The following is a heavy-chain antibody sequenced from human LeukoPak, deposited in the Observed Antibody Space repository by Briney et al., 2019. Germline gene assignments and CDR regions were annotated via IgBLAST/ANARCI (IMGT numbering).Heavy chain of an antibody. CDR1: GFSFSTYA. Sequence: QPGGSLRLSCAASGFSFSTYAMTWVRQAPGKGLEWVSALSASGGTTYYADSVQGRFATSRDNSKNTLYLQMNSLRAEDTAVYYCAKLPREYCSSTSCPNWFDTWGQGTLVTVSS. D-gene: IGHD2-2*01. J-gene: IGHJ5*02. CDR3: AKLPREYCSSTSCPNWFDT. CDR2: LSASGGTT. V-gene: IGHV3-23*01.